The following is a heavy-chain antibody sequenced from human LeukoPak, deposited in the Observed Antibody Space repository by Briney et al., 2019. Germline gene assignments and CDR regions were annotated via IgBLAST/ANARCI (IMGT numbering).Heavy chain of an antibody. CDR1: GGSISSGGYY. CDR2: IYYSGST. CDR3: ARGGGDSSGYYEYYFDY. D-gene: IGHD3-22*01. J-gene: IGHJ4*02. Sequence: PSETLSLTCTVSGGSISSGGYYWSWIRQHPGKGLEWIGYIYYSGSTYYNPSLKSRVTISVDTSKNQFSLKLSSVTAADTAVYYCARGGGDSSGYYEYYFDYWGQGTLVTVSS. V-gene: IGHV4-31*03.